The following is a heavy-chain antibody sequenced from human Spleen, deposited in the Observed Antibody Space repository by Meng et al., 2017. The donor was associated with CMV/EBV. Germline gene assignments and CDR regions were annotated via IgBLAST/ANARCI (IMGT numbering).Heavy chain of an antibody. CDR2: IYHSRST. CDR1: GDYISSGSYY. Sequence: TVAGDYISSGSYYWSWIRQHPRKGLEWIGYIYHSRSTYSKPSLKSRVTISVDTSKNQFSLKLDSVTAADTAVYYCARDDDGYNQLLHWGQGNLVTVSS. V-gene: IGHV4-31*03. CDR3: ARDDDGYNQLLH. J-gene: IGHJ4*02. D-gene: IGHD5-24*01.